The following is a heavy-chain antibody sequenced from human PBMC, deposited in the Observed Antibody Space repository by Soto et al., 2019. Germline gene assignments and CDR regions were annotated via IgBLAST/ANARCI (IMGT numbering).Heavy chain of an antibody. J-gene: IGHJ5*02. Sequence: GGSLRLSCAASGLIFSSYAMSWVRQAPGKGLEWVSAISGSGGSTYYADSVKGRFTISRDNSKNTLYLQMNSLRAEDTAVYYCAKEKISTRCCNWFDPWGQGTLVTVSS. D-gene: IGHD2-2*01. V-gene: IGHV3-23*01. CDR3: AKEKISTRCCNWFDP. CDR2: ISGSGGST. CDR1: GLIFSSYA.